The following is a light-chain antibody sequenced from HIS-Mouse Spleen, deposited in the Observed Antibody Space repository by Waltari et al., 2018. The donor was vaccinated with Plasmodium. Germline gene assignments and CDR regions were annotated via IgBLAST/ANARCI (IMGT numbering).Light chain of an antibody. CDR1: NIGSKS. CDR2: DDS. J-gene: IGLJ2*01. CDR3: QVWDSSSDHPV. V-gene: IGLV3-21*02. Sequence: SYVLTQPPSVSVAPGQMARITCGGKNIGSKSVHWYQQKPGQAPVLVVYDDSDRPSGSPERFSGSNSGNTATLTISRVEAGDEADYYCQVWDSSSDHPVFGGGTKLTVL.